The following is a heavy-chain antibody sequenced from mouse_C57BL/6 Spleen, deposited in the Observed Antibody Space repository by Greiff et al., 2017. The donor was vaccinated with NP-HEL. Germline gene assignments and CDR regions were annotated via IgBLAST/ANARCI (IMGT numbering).Heavy chain of an antibody. J-gene: IGHJ2*01. D-gene: IGHD1-1*01. V-gene: IGHV1-76*01. Sequence: VKLMESGAELVRPGASVKLSCKASGYTFTDYYINWVKQRPGQGLEWIARIYPGSGNTYYNEKFKGKATLTAEKSSSTAYMQLSSLTSEDSAVYFCARSDYGSSYDYWGQGTTLTVSS. CDR2: IYPGSGNT. CDR3: ARSDYGSSYDY. CDR1: GYTFTDYY.